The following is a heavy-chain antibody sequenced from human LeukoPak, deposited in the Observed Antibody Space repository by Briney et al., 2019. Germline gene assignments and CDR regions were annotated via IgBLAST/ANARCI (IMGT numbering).Heavy chain of an antibody. CDR1: GFTVSSNS. V-gene: IGHV3-53*01. CDR3: ARRAGEYSHPYDY. D-gene: IGHD2/OR15-2a*01. Sequence: GGSLRLSCAVSGFTVSSNSMSWVRQAPGKGLEWVSFIYSGGNTHYSDSVKGRFTISRDNSKNTLYLQMNSLRAEDTAVYYCARRAGEYSHPYDYWGQGTLVTVSS. J-gene: IGHJ4*02. CDR2: IYSGGNT.